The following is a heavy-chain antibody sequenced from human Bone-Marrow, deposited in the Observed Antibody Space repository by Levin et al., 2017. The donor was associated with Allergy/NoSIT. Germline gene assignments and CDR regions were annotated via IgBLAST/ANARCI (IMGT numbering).Heavy chain of an antibody. Sequence: TSSETLSLTCNVSGASVNMLASYWSWLRQHPGGGLEWIGYIYFGGSTYYNPSLQSRVVISRDTSKNQLFLTLKSVTAADTAVYYCARDRQYGRGVGLDYWGQGIHVTVSS. CDR2: IYFGGST. J-gene: IGHJ4*02. D-gene: IGHD3-10*01. V-gene: IGHV4-31*03. CDR1: GASVNMLASY. CDR3: ARDRQYGRGVGLDY.